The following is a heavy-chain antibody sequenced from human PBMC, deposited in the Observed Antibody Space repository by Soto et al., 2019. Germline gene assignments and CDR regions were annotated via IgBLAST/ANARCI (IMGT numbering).Heavy chain of an antibody. CDR3: ARIRLDYDSSGYYENDY. CDR1: GFSLSNARMG. V-gene: IGHV2-26*01. D-gene: IGHD3-22*01. CDR2: IFSNDEK. Sequence: QVTLKESGPVLVKPTETLTLTCTVSGFSLSNARMGVSWIRQPPGKALEWLAHIFSNDEKSYSTSLKSRLTISKDTSKSQVVLTMTNMDPVDTATYYCARIRLDYDSSGYYENDYWGQGTLVTVSS. J-gene: IGHJ4*02.